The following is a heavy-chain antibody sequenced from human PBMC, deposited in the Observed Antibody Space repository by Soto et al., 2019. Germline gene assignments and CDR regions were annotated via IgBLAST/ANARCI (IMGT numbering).Heavy chain of an antibody. J-gene: IGHJ6*02. CDR3: AKDIYGGSSWFWDGMDV. D-gene: IGHD6-13*01. Sequence: SLRLSCAASGFTFDDYAMHWVRQAPGKGLEWVSGISWNSGSIGYADSVKGRFTISRDNAKNSLYLQMNSLRAEDTALYYCAKDIYGGSSWFWDGMDVWGQGTTVTVSS. V-gene: IGHV3-9*01. CDR1: GFTFDDYA. CDR2: ISWNSGSI.